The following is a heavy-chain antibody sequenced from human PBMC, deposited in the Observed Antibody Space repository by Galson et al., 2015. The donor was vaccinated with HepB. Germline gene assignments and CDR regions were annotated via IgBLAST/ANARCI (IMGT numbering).Heavy chain of an antibody. D-gene: IGHD1-26*01. J-gene: IGHJ6*02. CDR2: ISAYNSDT. CDR3: ARDERSLVNYYGMDV. V-gene: IGHV1-18*01. Sequence: SVKVSCKASGYIFASYGISWVRQAPGQGPEWMGWISAYNSDTKYAQKLQGRVTMTTDTSTSTAYMELRSLRSDDTAMYYCARDERSLVNYYGMDVWGQGTTVTVSS. CDR1: GYIFASYG.